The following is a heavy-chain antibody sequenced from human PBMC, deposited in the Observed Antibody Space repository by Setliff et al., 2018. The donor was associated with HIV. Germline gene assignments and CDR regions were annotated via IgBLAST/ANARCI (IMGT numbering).Heavy chain of an antibody. Sequence: PSETLSLTCAVYGGSFSGYYWSWIRQPPGKGLEWIGEINYSGGTNYNPSLNSRVTISVYTSKNQFSLELSSVTAADTAVYYCAREPAAIQGAYYYCYLDVWGKGTAVTVSS. V-gene: IGHV4-34*01. CDR3: AREPAAIQGAYYYCYLDV. D-gene: IGHD2-2*02. CDR1: GGSFSGYY. CDR2: INYSGGT. J-gene: IGHJ6*03.